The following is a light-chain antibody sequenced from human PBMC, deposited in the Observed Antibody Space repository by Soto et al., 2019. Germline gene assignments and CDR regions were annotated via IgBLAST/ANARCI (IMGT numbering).Light chain of an antibody. Sequence: QSVLTQPPSVSGAPGQRVTISSTGSSSNIGAGYDVHWYQQFPGTTPKFLIYGNTNRPSGVPDRFSASKSGTSASLDITGLQAEDEAEYFRQSYDSSLTVVFGGGTKLTVL. CDR1: SSNIGAGYD. CDR2: GNT. CDR3: QSYDSSLTVV. V-gene: IGLV1-40*01. J-gene: IGLJ2*01.